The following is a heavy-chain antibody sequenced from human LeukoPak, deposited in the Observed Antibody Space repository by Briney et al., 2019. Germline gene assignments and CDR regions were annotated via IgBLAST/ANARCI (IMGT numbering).Heavy chain of an antibody. V-gene: IGHV3-30*18. D-gene: IGHD1-14*01. Sequence: PGRSLRLSCAASGFTFSSYGMHWVRQAPGKGPEWGAVISYDGSNKYYADSVKGRFTISRDNSKNTLYLQMNSLRAEDTAVYYCAKDHNTNDAFDIWGQGTMVTVSS. J-gene: IGHJ3*02. CDR1: GFTFSSYG. CDR2: ISYDGSNK. CDR3: AKDHNTNDAFDI.